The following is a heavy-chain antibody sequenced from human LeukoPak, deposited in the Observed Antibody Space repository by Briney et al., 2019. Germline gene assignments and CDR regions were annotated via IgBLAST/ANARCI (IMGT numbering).Heavy chain of an antibody. CDR3: ARSGWHSSGYPITFDY. CDR1: GGSISSGSYY. D-gene: IGHD3-22*01. J-gene: IGHJ4*02. CDR2: IYTSGST. Sequence: SETLSLTCTVSGGSISSGSYYWSWIRQPAGKGLEWIVRIYTSGSTNYNPSLKSRVTISVDTSKNQFSLKLSSVTAADTAVYYCARSGWHSSGYPITFDYWGQGTLVTVSS. V-gene: IGHV4-61*02.